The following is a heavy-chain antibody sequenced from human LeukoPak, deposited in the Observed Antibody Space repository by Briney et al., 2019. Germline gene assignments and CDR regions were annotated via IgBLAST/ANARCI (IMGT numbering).Heavy chain of an antibody. CDR2: IIPIFGTA. V-gene: IGHV1-69*13. J-gene: IGHJ3*02. CDR1: GGTFSSYA. D-gene: IGHD6-13*01. CDR3: ARDNAAAAGPDAFDI. Sequence: SVKVSCKASGGTFSSYAISWVRQAPGQGLEWMGGIIPIFGTANYAQKFQGRVTITADESTSTAYMELSSLRSEDTAVYYCARDNAAAAGPDAFDIWGQGTMVTVSS.